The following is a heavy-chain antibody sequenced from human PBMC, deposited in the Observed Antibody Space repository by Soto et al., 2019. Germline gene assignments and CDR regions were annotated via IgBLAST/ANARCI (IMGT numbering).Heavy chain of an antibody. Sequence: QLQLQESGPGLVKPSATLSLTCTVSGGSISSSSYYWGWIRQPPGKGLEWIGSLYYSGSTYYNPSLKSRVTISVDTSKNQFSLKLSSVTAADTAVYYCARLISSGWIQLWPNFDYWGQGTLVTVSS. CDR2: LYYSGST. D-gene: IGHD5-18*01. J-gene: IGHJ4*02. CDR1: GGSISSSSYY. V-gene: IGHV4-39*01. CDR3: ARLISSGWIQLWPNFDY.